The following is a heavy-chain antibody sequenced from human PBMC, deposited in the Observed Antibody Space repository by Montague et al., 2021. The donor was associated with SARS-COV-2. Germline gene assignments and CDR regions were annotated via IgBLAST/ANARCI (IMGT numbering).Heavy chain of an antibody. CDR2: IYYSGST. V-gene: IGHV4-59*02. CDR3: ARVDTGTTFGGPYYIDS. Sequence: SETLSLTCIVSGSSVRSYYWSWIRQPPGKGLEWIGYIYYSGSTNYNPSXXSRVTISVDTSKNQFSLKLSSVTAADTAVYYCARVDTGTTFGGPYYIDSWGQGTLVTVSA. D-gene: IGHD3-10*02. J-gene: IGHJ4*02. CDR1: GSSVRSYY.